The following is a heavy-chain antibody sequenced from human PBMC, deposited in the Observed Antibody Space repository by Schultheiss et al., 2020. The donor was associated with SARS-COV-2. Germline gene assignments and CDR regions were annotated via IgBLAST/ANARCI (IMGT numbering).Heavy chain of an antibody. CDR2: ISYDGSNK. CDR3: AGGPGWLPVS. V-gene: IGHV3-30*04. Sequence: GGSLRLSCAASGFTFSSYAMHWVRQAPGKGLEWVAVISYDGSNKYYADSVKGRFTISRDNAKTSLYLQMSSLRAEDTAVYYCAGGPGWLPVSWGQGTLVTVSS. CDR1: GFTFSSYA. J-gene: IGHJ5*02. D-gene: IGHD5-12*01.